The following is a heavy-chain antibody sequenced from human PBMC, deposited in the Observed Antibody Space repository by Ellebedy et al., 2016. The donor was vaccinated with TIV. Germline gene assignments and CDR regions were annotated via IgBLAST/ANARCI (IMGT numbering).Heavy chain of an antibody. D-gene: IGHD4-17*01. CDR3: APGDYEAGDYNNGMDV. Sequence: AASVKVSCKASGYTFTRFGSNWLRQTPGQGPEWMGWISTYTGDTNYAQKLQDRVTMTTDTSTSTAYMELRSLRSDDTAVYYCAPGDYEAGDYNNGMDVWGQGTTVTVSS. J-gene: IGHJ6*02. V-gene: IGHV1-18*01. CDR2: ISTYTGDT. CDR1: GYTFTRFG.